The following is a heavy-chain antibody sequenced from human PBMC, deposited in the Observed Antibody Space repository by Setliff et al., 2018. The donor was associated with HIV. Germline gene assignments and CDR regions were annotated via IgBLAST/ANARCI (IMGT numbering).Heavy chain of an antibody. Sequence: SETLSLTCAVSGYSISSGYYWGWIRQPPGKGLEWIGSIYHSGSTYDSPSLKSRVTISVDTSKNQFSLKLSSVTAADTAIYYCARLRPSVADRSYFDHWGQGTLVTVSS. CDR1: GYSISSGYY. V-gene: IGHV4-38-2*01. J-gene: IGHJ4*02. CDR2: IYHSGST. D-gene: IGHD6-19*01. CDR3: ARLRPSVADRSYFDH.